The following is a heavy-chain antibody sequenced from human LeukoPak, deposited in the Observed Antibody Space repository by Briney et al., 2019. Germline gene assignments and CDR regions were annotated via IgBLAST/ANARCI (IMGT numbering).Heavy chain of an antibody. CDR2: ITGRGDNI. J-gene: IGHJ3*02. V-gene: IGHV3-23*01. CDR3: ARSRITIFGVITRGAFDI. Sequence: GGSLRLSCAASGFTFSNYAMNWVRQATGKGLEWVAGITGRGDNIYYADSVKGRFTISRDNAKNSLYLQMKSLRAEDTALYYCARSRITIFGVITRGAFDIWGQGTMVTVSS. CDR1: GFTFSNYA. D-gene: IGHD3-3*01.